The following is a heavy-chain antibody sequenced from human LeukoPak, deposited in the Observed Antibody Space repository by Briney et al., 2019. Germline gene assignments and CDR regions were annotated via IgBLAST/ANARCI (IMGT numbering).Heavy chain of an antibody. CDR2: INPNSGGT. CDR1: GYTFTGYY. Sequence: ASVKVSCKASGYTFTGYYMHWVRQAPGQGLEWMGWINPNSGGTNYAQKFQGRVTMTRDTSISTAYMELSRLRSDDTAVYYCARGSGWSSSYYYYYMDVWAKGTTVTISS. D-gene: IGHD6-19*01. CDR3: ARGSGWSSSYYYYYMDV. V-gene: IGHV1-2*02. J-gene: IGHJ6*03.